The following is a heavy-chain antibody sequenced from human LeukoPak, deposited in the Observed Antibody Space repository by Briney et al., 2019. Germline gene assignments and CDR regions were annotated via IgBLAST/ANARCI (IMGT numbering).Heavy chain of an antibody. CDR1: GGSSSGYY. CDR3: ARTPYDFWSGYYR. V-gene: IGHV4-34*01. CDR2: INHNGST. D-gene: IGHD3-3*01. J-gene: IGHJ4*02. Sequence: PSETLSLTCAVYGGSSSGYYWSWIRQPPGKGLEWIGEINHNGSTNYNPSLKSRVTISVDTSKNQFSLKLSSVTAADTAVYYCARTPYDFWSGYYRWGQGTLVTVSS.